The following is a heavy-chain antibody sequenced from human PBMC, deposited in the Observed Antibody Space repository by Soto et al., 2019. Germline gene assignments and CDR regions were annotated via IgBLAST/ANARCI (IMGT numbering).Heavy chain of an antibody. CDR2: ISSSGSTI. J-gene: IGHJ3*02. V-gene: IGHV3-11*01. CDR1: GFTFSDYY. CDR3: ARDGLPGIAAAGPVAFDI. D-gene: IGHD6-13*01. Sequence: PGGSLRLSCAASGFTFSDYYMSWIRQAPGKGLEWVSYISSSGSTIYYADSVKGRFTISKDNAKNSLYLQMNSLRAEDTAVYYCARDGLPGIAAAGPVAFDIWGQGTMVTVSS.